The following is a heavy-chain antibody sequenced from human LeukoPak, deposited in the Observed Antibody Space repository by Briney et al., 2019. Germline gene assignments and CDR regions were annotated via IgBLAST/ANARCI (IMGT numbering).Heavy chain of an antibody. J-gene: IGHJ4*02. CDR3: AREVDTAMVLGVGTFDY. V-gene: IGHV1-18*01. CDR2: ISAYNGNT. Sequence: ASVKVSCKASGYTFTSYGISWVRQAPGQGLEWTGWISAYNGNTNYAQKLQGRVTMTTDTSTSTAYMELRSLRSDDTAVYYCAREVDTAMVLGVGTFDYWGQGTLVTVSS. D-gene: IGHD5-18*01. CDR1: GYTFTSYG.